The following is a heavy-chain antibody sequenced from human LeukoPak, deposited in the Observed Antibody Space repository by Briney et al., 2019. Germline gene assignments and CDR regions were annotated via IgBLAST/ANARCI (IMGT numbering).Heavy chain of an antibody. D-gene: IGHD3-22*01. V-gene: IGHV1-24*01. CDR3: ARESPITLYYYDSSGYYYEGY. CDR1: GYTLTELS. J-gene: IGHJ4*02. Sequence: ASVKVSCKVSGYTLTELSMHWVRQAPGKGLEWMGGFDPEDGETIYAQKFQGRVTMTRDTSISTAYMELSRLRSDDTAVYYCARESPITLYYYDSSGYYYEGYWGQGTLVTVSS. CDR2: FDPEDGET.